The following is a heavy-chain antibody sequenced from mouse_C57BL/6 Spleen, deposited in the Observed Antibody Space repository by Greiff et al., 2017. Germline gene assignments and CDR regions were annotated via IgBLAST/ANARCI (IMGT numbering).Heavy chain of an antibody. D-gene: IGHD3-3*01. J-gene: IGHJ4*01. CDR3: ARGTSAMDY. CDR2: IHPNSGST. Sequence: QVQLKQPGAELVKPGASVTLSCKASGYTFTSYWMHWVKQRPGQGLEWIGMIHPNSGSTNYNEKFKSKATLTVDKSSSTAYMQLSSLTSEDSAVYYCARGTSAMDYWGQGTSVTVSS. V-gene: IGHV1-64*01. CDR1: GYTFTSYW.